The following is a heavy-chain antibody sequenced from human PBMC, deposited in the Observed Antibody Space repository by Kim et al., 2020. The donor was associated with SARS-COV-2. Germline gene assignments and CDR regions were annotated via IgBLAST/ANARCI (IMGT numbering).Heavy chain of an antibody. CDR3: ARDISSGYYCDY. J-gene: IGHJ4*02. D-gene: IGHD3-22*01. Sequence: GGSLRLSCAASGFTFSSYGMHWVRQAPGKGLEWVAVIWYDGSNKYYADSVKGRFTISRDNSKNTLYLQMNSLRAEDTAVYYCARDISSGYYCDYWGQGTLVTVSS. CDR1: GFTFSSYG. V-gene: IGHV3-33*01. CDR2: IWYDGSNK.